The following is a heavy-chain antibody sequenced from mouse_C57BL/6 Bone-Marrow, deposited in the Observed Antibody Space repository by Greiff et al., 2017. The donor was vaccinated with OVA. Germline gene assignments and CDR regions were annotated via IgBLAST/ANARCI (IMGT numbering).Heavy chain of an antibody. CDR2: IDPENGDT. Sequence: EVQLQHSGAELVRPGASVKLSCTASGFNIKDDHMHWVKQRPEQGLEWIGWIDPENGDTEYASKFQGKATITADTSSNTAYLQLSSLTSEDTAVYYCTTRGWLLPYFDYWGQGTTLTVSS. V-gene: IGHV14-4*01. CDR1: GFNIKDDH. J-gene: IGHJ2*01. D-gene: IGHD2-3*01. CDR3: TTRGWLLPYFDY.